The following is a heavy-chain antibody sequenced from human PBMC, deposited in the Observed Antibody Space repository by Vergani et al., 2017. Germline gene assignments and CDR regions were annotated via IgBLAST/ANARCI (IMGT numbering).Heavy chain of an antibody. D-gene: IGHD5-12*01. CDR2: IYYSGST. CDR3: ARLGLYSGYDSDDY. CDR1: GGSISSSSYY. V-gene: IGHV4-39*01. J-gene: IGHJ4*02. Sequence: QLQLQESGPGLVKPSETLSLTCTVSGGSISSSSYYWGWIRQPPGKGLEWIGSIYYSGSTYYNPSLKSRVTISVDTSKNQFSLKLSSVTAADTAVYYCARLGLYSGYDSDDYWGQGTLVTVSS.